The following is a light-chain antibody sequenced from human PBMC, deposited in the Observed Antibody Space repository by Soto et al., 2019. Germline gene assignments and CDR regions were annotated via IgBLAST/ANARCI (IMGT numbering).Light chain of an antibody. CDR2: ESS. Sequence: EIVLTQSPATLSLSPGERATLSCRASQNVANYLDWYQQKPGQAPRLLIYESSTRATGIPDRFSGSGSGTDFTLTISRLEPEDFAVYYCQQYGSSRWTFGQGTKVDI. V-gene: IGKV3-20*01. CDR3: QQYGSSRWT. CDR1: QNVANY. J-gene: IGKJ1*01.